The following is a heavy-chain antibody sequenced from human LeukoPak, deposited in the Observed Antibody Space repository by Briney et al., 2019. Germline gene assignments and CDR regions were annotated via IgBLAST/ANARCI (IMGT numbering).Heavy chain of an antibody. CDR1: GYSISSGYY. CDR2: IYSSGST. V-gene: IGHV4-4*07. J-gene: IGHJ3*02. CDR3: AKVDRNYNGHAFDI. Sequence: SETLSLTCNVPGYSISSGYYWGWNRQPAGKGLEWIGRIYSSGSTNYNPSLKSRVTMSLDTSKNQFSLNLSPVTAADTAVYYCAKVDRNYNGHAFDIWGQGTMVTVSP. D-gene: IGHD1-14*01.